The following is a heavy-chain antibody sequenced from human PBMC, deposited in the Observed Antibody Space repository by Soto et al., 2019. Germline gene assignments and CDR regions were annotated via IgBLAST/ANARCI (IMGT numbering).Heavy chain of an antibody. CDR1: GYTFTGYY. CDR2: INPNSGGT. J-gene: IGHJ5*02. Sequence: ASVKVSCKASGYTFTGYYMHWVRQAPGQGLEWMGWINPNSGGTNYAQKFQGWVTMTRDTSISTAYMELSRLRSDDTAVYYCASASEVLRDFDWSAWNYWFDPWGQGTLVTVSS. D-gene: IGHD3-9*01. V-gene: IGHV1-2*04. CDR3: ASASEVLRDFDWSAWNYWFDP.